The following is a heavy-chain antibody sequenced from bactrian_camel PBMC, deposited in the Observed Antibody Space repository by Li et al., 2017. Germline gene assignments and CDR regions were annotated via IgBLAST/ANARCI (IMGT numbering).Heavy chain of an antibody. CDR2: IDSDGDT. D-gene: IGHD6*01. V-gene: IGHV3S53*01. J-gene: IGHJ4*01. Sequence: HVQLVESGGGSVPAGGSLKLSCVVSEDLFRHCQMGWYRQSLGKAREGIAVIDSDGDTAYAESMKDRFTISVDNAKNTLYLEMNSLKPEDSAMYYCAAGGSDGTWTDPSRYNHWGQGTQVTVS. CDR3: AAGGSDGTWTDPSRYNH. CDR1: EDLFRHC.